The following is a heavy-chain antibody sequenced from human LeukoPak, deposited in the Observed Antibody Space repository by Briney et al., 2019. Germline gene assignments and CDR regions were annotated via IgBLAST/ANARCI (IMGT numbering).Heavy chain of an antibody. CDR3: ARASSGWYFDY. J-gene: IGHJ4*02. CDR1: GYTFTSYG. Sequence: ASVKVSCKASGYTFTSYGITWVRQAPGQGPEWMGWISGNNGNTNYAQKFQGRVTMTTDTSTNTAYMEVRSLRSDDTAVYYCARASSGWYFDYWGQGTLVTVSS. V-gene: IGHV1-18*01. CDR2: ISGNNGNT. D-gene: IGHD6-19*01.